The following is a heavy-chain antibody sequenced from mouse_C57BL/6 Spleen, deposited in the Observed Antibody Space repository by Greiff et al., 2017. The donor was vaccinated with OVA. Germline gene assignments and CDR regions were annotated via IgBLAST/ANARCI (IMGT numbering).Heavy chain of an antibody. V-gene: IGHV3-1*01. CDR2: ISYSGST. CDR3: ARRAGSSSWYFDV. Sequence: EVQLQQSGPGMVKPSQSLSLTCTVTGYSITSGYDWHWIRHFPGNKLEWMGYISYSGSTNYNPSLKSRISITHDTSKNHFFLKLNSVTTEDTATYYCARRAGSSSWYFDVWGTGTTVTVSS. J-gene: IGHJ1*03. D-gene: IGHD1-1*01. CDR1: GYSITSGYD.